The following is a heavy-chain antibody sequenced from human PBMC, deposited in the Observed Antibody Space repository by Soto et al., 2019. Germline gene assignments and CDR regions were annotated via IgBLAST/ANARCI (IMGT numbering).Heavy chain of an antibody. J-gene: IGHJ5*01. CDR3: ARGGSTSADFWSGYYRGWFDF. D-gene: IGHD3-3*01. CDR1: GFPFSGYY. Sequence: GGSLRLSCAASGFPFSGYYLSWFRQAPGKGLECVSYLSASSSSIYYADSVKGRFTISRDNAKNSLYLQMSSLRAEDTAVYYCARGGSTSADFWSGYYRGWFDFWGQGALVTVSS. V-gene: IGHV3-11*01. CDR2: LSASSSSI.